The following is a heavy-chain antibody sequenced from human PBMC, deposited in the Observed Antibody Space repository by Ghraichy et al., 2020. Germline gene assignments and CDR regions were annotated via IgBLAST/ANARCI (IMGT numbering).Heavy chain of an antibody. CDR2: ISSSGDYT. J-gene: IGHJ5*02. V-gene: IGHV3-64D*06. CDR1: GVSISTFA. CDR3: VSVYYHSPVDP. Sequence: GGSLRLSCSVSGVSISTFALHWIRQAPGKGLKYVSAISSSGDYTYYADSVKGRFTISRDYSKNTLYLQMTSLRAEDTAVYFCVSVYYHSPVDPWGQGTLVTVPS. D-gene: IGHD3-22*01.